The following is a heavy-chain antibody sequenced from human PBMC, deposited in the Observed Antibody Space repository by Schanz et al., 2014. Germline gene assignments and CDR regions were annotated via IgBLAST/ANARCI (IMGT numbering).Heavy chain of an antibody. CDR1: GFNFRNYW. Sequence: EGQLVESGGGLVQPGGSLRLSCVVSGFNFRNYWMSWVRQAPGKGLEWVASIKQEGDEKNYVDSVKGRFTISRDNAKNSLFLQMNSLRAEDTAVYYCARGYGDSPTDFWGQGTLVAVSS. V-gene: IGHV3-7*01. CDR3: ARGYGDSPTDF. D-gene: IGHD4-17*01. J-gene: IGHJ4*02. CDR2: IKQEGDEK.